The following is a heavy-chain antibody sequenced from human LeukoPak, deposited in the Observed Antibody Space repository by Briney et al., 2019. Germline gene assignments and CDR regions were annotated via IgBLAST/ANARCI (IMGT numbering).Heavy chain of an antibody. V-gene: IGHV3-21*01. Sequence: GGSLRLSCAASGFTFSSYSMNWVRQAPGKGLEWVSSISSSSSCIYYADSVKGRFTISRDNAKNSLYLQMNSLRDEDTAVYYYATSPPLYGSGSYYKYYYGMDVWGQGTTVTVSS. D-gene: IGHD3-10*01. CDR3: ATSPPLYGSGSYYKYYYGMDV. CDR2: ISSSSSCI. J-gene: IGHJ6*02. CDR1: GFTFSSYS.